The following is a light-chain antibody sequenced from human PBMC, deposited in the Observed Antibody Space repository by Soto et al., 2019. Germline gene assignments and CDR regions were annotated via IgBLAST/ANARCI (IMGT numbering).Light chain of an antibody. CDR3: SSYTSSSTLYV. J-gene: IGLJ1*01. CDR1: SSDVGGYTY. V-gene: IGLV2-14*01. Sequence: QSALTQPASVAGSPRQSITIPCPGASSDVGGYTYVSWYQQHPGKAHKLIIYEVNNRPSGVSHRFSGSKSGNTASLTISGLQAEDEADYYCSSYTSSSTLYVFGTGTKLTVL. CDR2: EVN.